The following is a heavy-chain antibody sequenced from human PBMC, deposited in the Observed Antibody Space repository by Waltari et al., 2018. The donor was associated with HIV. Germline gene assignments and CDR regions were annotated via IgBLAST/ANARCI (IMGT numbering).Heavy chain of an antibody. J-gene: IGHJ6*02. CDR1: GGSISSSSYY. CDR2: SYYSGST. Sequence: QLQLQESGPGLVKPSETLSLTCTVSGGSISSSSYYWGWIRQPPGKGLEWIGSSYYSGSTYYNPSLKSRVTISVDTSKNQFSLKLSSVTAADTAVYYCARQGSSSSTPGGMDVWGQGTTVTVSS. D-gene: IGHD6-13*01. V-gene: IGHV4-39*01. CDR3: ARQGSSSSTPGGMDV.